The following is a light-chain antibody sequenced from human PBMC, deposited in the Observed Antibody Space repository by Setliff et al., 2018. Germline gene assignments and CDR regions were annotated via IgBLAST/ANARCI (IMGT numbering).Light chain of an antibody. CDR3: AAWDDSLNGQV. V-gene: IGLV1-44*01. CDR2: SND. J-gene: IGLJ1*01. Sequence: QSALAQPPSASGTPGQRVTISCSGSSSNIGSNTVTWYQQLPGMAPKLIIYSNDQRPSGVPERFSGSESGTSASLAISGLQSEDEADYYCAAWDDSLNGQVFGTGTKVTVL. CDR1: SSNIGSNT.